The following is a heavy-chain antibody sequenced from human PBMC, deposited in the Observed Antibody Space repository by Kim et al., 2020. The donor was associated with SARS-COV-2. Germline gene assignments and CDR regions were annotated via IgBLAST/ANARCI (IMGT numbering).Heavy chain of an antibody. CDR2: ISYDGSNK. Sequence: GGSLRLSCAASGFTFSSYGMHWVRQAPGKGLEWVAVISYDGSNKYYADSVKGRFTISRDNSKNTLYLQMNSLRAEDTAVYYCAKVRYDILGWVDFWGQGILFTVSS. V-gene: IGHV3-30*18. J-gene: IGHJ4*02. D-gene: IGHD3-9*01. CDR1: GFTFSSYG. CDR3: AKVRYDILGWVDF.